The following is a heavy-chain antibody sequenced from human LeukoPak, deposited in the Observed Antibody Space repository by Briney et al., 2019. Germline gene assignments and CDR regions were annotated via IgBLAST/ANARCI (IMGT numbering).Heavy chain of an antibody. CDR1: GGSISSYY. CDR3: ARVLGYYDSSGYLIYGWFDP. CDR2: IYTSGST. Sequence: PSETLSLTCTVSGGSISSYYWSWIRQPAGKGLEWIGRIYTSGSTNYNPSLKSRVTISVDTSKNQFSLKLSSVTAADTAMCYCARVLGYYDSSGYLIYGWFDPWGQGTLVTVSS. V-gene: IGHV4-4*07. J-gene: IGHJ5*02. D-gene: IGHD3-22*01.